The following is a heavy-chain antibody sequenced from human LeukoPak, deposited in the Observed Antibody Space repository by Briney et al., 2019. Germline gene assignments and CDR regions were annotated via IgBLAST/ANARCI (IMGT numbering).Heavy chain of an antibody. CDR2: INPNSGGT. D-gene: IGHD6-13*01. V-gene: IGHV1-2*02. CDR1: GYTFTGYY. J-gene: IGHJ6*03. Sequence: ASVKVSCKASGYTFTGYYMHWVRQVPGQGLEWMGWINPNSGGTNYAQKFQGRVTMTRDTSISTAYMELSRLRSDDTAVYYCARDLFSSSWTVYYYYYMDVWGKGTTVTVSS. CDR3: ARDLFSSSWTVYYYYYMDV.